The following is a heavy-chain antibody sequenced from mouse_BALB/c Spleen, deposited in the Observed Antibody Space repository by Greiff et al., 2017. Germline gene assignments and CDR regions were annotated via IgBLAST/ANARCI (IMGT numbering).Heavy chain of an antibody. V-gene: IGHV1-14*01. Sequence: EVQRVESGPELVKPGASVKMSCKASGYTFTSYVMHWVKQKPGQGLEWIGYINPYNDGTKYNEKFKGKATLTSDKSSSTAYMELSSLTSEDSAVYYCARGGGKDYYAMDYWGQGTSVTVSS. CDR1: GYTFTSYV. CDR3: ARGGGKDYYAMDY. J-gene: IGHJ4*01. D-gene: IGHD2-1*01. CDR2: INPYNDGT.